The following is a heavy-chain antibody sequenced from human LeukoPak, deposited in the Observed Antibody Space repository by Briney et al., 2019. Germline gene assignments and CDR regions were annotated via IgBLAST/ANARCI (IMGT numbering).Heavy chain of an antibody. D-gene: IGHD6-13*01. CDR3: ARTMSSWSFDY. CDR2: TIPIFGTA. V-gene: IGHV1-69*05. Sequence: GASVKVSCKASGGTFSSYAISWVRQAPGQGLEWMGRTIPIFGTANYAQKFQGRVTITTDESTSTAYMELSSLRSEDTAVYYCARTMSSWSFDYWGQGTLVTVSS. J-gene: IGHJ4*02. CDR1: GGTFSSYA.